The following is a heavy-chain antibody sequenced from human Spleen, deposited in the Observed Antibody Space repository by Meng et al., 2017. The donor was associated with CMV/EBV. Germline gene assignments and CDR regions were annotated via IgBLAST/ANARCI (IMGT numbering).Heavy chain of an antibody. Sequence: GGSLRLSCAASGFTFSDYWMHWVRQAPGKGPVWVSRIDYDGSSATYADSVRGRFTISRDNAKNSLYLQMNSLRAEDTAVYYCARVPRNYGDPFDIWGQGTMVTVSS. J-gene: IGHJ3*02. V-gene: IGHV3-74*01. CDR2: IDYDGSSA. CDR3: ARVPRNYGDPFDI. CDR1: GFTFSDYW. D-gene: IGHD4-17*01.